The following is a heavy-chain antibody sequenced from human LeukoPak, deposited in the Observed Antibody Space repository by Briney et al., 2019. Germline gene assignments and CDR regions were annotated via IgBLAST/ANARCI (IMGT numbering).Heavy chain of an antibody. J-gene: IGHJ4*02. CDR1: GGSISSSSYY. CDR2: IYYSGST. Sequence: KASETLSLTCTVSGGSISSSSYYWGWIRQPPGKGLEWIGSIYYSGSTYYDPSLKSRVTISVDTSKNQFSLKLSSVTAADTAVYYCARGEQWLVNYWGQGTLVTASS. CDR3: ARGEQWLVNY. V-gene: IGHV4-39*07. D-gene: IGHD6-19*01.